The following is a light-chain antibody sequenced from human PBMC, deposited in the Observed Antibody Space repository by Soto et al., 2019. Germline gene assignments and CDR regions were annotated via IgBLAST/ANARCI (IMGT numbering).Light chain of an antibody. J-gene: IGKJ1*01. CDR1: QELSLF. V-gene: IGKV1-27*01. CDR2: GAS. CDR3: EKYNGAPVT. Sequence: DIQMTQSPSSLSASVGDRVTITCRASQELSLFLAWYQQKPGKVPKLLIYGASTLHSGVPSRFSGSGYGTHFTLTISSLQPEDVATYYCEKYNGAPVTFGQGTKVEIK.